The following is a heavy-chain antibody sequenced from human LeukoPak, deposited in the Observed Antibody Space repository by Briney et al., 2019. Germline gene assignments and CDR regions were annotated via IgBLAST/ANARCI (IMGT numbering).Heavy chain of an antibody. V-gene: IGHV3-48*04. CDR2: ISGRGNTI. J-gene: IGHJ4*02. CDR3: ARDPPALEDFDY. Sequence: GGSLRLSCAASGFTFSSYNMNWVRQAPGKGLEWVSYISGRGNTIKYADSVKGRFTISRDNGKNSLYLHVSSLRAEDTAVYYCARDPPALEDFDYWGQGTQVTVSS. CDR1: GFTFSSYN.